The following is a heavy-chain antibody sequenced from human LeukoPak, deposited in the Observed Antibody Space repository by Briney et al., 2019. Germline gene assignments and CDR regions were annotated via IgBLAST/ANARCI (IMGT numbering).Heavy chain of an antibody. J-gene: IGHJ4*02. CDR2: INHSGST. D-gene: IGHD6-6*01. CDR3: GGGGSIAARPAPDY. CDR1: GGSFSGYY. V-gene: IGHV4-34*01. Sequence: SETLSLTCAVYGGSFSGYYWSWIRQPPGKGLEWIGEINHSGSTNYNPSLKSRVTISVDTSKNQFSLKLSSVTAADTAVYYCGGGGSIAARPAPDYWGQGTLVTVSS.